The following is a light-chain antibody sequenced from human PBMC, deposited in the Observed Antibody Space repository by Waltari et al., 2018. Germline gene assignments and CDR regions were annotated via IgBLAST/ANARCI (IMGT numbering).Light chain of an antibody. Sequence: QSALTQPASVSGSPGQSITISCTGTRSDVGGYNYVSWYQQYSGKAPKPTIYDVSNRTSGFSNRFSGSKSDNTASRTISGLQAEDEADYYCSSYTTTSALVFGGGTKLTVL. CDR3: SSYTTTSALV. CDR1: RSDVGGYNY. J-gene: IGLJ2*01. V-gene: IGLV2-14*01. CDR2: DVS.